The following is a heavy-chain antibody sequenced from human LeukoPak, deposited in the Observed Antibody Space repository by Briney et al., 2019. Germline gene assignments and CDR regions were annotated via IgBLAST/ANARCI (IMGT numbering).Heavy chain of an antibody. CDR2: ISGSGGST. J-gene: IGHJ6*03. Sequence: GGSLRLSCAASGFTFSSYWMHWVRQAPGKGLEWVSAISGSGGSTYYADSVKGRFTISRDNSKNTLYLQMNSLRAEDTAVYYCARRRYYYDSSGRTTYYYMDVWGKGTTVTVSS. CDR3: ARRRYYYDSSGRTTYYYMDV. D-gene: IGHD3-22*01. V-gene: IGHV3-23*01. CDR1: GFTFSSYW.